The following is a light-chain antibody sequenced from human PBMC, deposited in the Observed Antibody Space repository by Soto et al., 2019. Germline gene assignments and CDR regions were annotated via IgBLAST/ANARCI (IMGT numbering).Light chain of an antibody. CDR3: QQSYSTPKYT. Sequence: DIQMTQSPYSLSASVGDRVTITCRASQSIDSYLNWYQQKPGTAPKLLIYAASSLQSGVPSRFSGCGSEIDFTLTISSLQPEDSATYFGQQSYSTPKYTFGQGTKLEIK. CDR2: AAS. CDR1: QSIDSY. J-gene: IGKJ2*01. V-gene: IGKV1-39*01.